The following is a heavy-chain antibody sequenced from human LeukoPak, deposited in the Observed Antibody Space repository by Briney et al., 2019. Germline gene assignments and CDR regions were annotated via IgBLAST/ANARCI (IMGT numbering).Heavy chain of an antibody. CDR1: GGTFSSYA. J-gene: IGHJ4*02. D-gene: IGHD4-17*01. CDR3: ARDYGDYSDY. CDR2: IIPIFGTA. V-gene: IGHV1-69*05. Sequence: ASVKVSCKASGGTFSSYAISWVRQAPGQGLEWMGRIIPIFGTANYGQKFQGRVTITTDESTSTAYMELSSLRSEDTAVYYCARDYGDYSDYWGQGTLVTVSS.